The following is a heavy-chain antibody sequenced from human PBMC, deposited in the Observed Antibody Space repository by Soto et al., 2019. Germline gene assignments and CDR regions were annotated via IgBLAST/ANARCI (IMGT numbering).Heavy chain of an antibody. CDR2: ISYDGSNK. Sequence: GGSLRLSCAASGFTFSSYGMHWVRQAPGKGLEWVAVISYDGSNKYYADSVKGRFTISRDNSKNTLYLQMNSLRAEDTAVYYCAKDRDTQWLLSHYFDYWGQGTLVTVSS. V-gene: IGHV3-30*18. CDR3: AKDRDTQWLLSHYFDY. CDR1: GFTFSSYG. J-gene: IGHJ4*02. D-gene: IGHD6-19*01.